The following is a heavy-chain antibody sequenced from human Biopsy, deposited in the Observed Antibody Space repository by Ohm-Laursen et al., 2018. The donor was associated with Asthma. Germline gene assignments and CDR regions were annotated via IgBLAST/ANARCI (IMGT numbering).Heavy chain of an antibody. CDR1: GDSITSSGCC. D-gene: IGHD3-22*01. CDR3: ARIPRRSGSYFVDY. CDR2: IHHSGTS. J-gene: IGHJ4*02. Sequence: TLSLTYTVSGDSITSSGCCWNWIRQHPGKGLEWIGYIHHSGTSYFNPSLKSRVSFSRDTSKNQFSLRLSSVTAADTAMYYCARIPRRSGSYFVDYWGQGTLVTVSS. V-gene: IGHV4-31*03.